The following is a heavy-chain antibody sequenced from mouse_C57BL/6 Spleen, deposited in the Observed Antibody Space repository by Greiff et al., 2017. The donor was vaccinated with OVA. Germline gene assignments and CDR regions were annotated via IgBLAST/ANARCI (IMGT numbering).Heavy chain of an antibody. CDR3: ARRTVGWYFDV. J-gene: IGHJ1*03. Sequence: EVMLVESEGGLVQPGSSMKLSCTASGFTFSDYYMAWVRQVPEKGLEWVANINYDGSSTYYLDSLKSRYIISRDNAKNILYLQMSSLKSEDTATYYCARRTVGWYFDVWGTGTTVTVSS. V-gene: IGHV5-16*02. D-gene: IGHD1-1*01. CDR1: GFTFSDYY. CDR2: INYDGSST.